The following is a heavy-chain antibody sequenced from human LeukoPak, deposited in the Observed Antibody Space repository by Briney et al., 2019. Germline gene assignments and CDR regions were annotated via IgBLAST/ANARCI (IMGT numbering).Heavy chain of an antibody. V-gene: IGHV3-30*04. CDR3: ARDGRYCSGGSCLAPGFDP. CDR1: GFTFSSYA. J-gene: IGHJ5*02. CDR2: ISYDGSNK. D-gene: IGHD2-15*01. Sequence: GGSLRLSCAASGFTFSSYAMHWVRQAPGKGLEWVAVISYDGSNKYYADSVKGRFTISRDNSKNTLYLQMNSLRAEDTAVYYCARDGRYCSGGSCLAPGFDPWGQGTLVTVSS.